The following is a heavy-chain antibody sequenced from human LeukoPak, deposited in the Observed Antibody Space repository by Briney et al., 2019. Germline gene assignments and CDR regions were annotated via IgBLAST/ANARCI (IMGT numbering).Heavy chain of an antibody. CDR1: GFTFSKYG. Sequence: GGSLRLSCAASGFTFSKYGMHWVRQAPGKGLEWVAVIWYDGSNKYYADSVKGRFTISRDNSKNTLYLQMNSLRAEDTAVYYCARDRVPPITFGGVIAPLDYWGQGTLVTVSS. CDR3: ARDRVPPITFGGVIAPLDY. J-gene: IGHJ4*02. CDR2: IWYDGSNK. V-gene: IGHV3-33*01. D-gene: IGHD3-16*02.